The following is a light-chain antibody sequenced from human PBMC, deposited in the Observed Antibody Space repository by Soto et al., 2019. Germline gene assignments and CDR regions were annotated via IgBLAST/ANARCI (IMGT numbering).Light chain of an antibody. V-gene: IGLV2-8*01. J-gene: IGLJ1*01. CDR3: CSPAGNSHYV. CDR1: SSDVGAYNY. CDR2: EVT. Sequence: QSVLTRPPSASGSPGQSVTISCTGTSSDVGAYNYVSWYQQHPGKVPKLMISEVTKRPSGVPDRFSGSKSGNTASLTVSGLQVEDEADYYCCSPAGNSHYVFGTGTKVTVL.